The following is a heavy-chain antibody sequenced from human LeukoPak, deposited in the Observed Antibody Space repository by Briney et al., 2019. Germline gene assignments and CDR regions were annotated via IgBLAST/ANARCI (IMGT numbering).Heavy chain of an antibody. J-gene: IGHJ4*02. Sequence: GGSLRLSCAASGFTFGNHWMHCVRQTPGKGLVWVSRISSDGSSTTYADSVKGRFTISRDNAKNTLYLQMNNLRAEDTAMYYCARDQRVTGRPDIDYWGQGTLVTVSP. CDR2: ISSDGSST. CDR3: ARDQRVTGRPDIDY. D-gene: IGHD6-6*01. CDR1: GFTFGNHW. V-gene: IGHV3-74*03.